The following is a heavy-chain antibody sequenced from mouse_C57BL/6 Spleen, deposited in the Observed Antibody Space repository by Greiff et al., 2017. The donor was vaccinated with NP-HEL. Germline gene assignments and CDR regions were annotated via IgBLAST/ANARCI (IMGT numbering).Heavy chain of an antibody. J-gene: IGHJ3*01. Sequence: EVKLVESGGGLVQPGGSLSLSCAASGFTFTDYYMSWVRQPPGKALEWLGFIRNKANGYTTEYSASVKGRFTISRDNSQSILYLQMNALRAEDSATYYCARSTYYYGSIAYWGQGTLVTVSA. CDR1: GFTFTDYY. CDR2: IRNKANGYTT. D-gene: IGHD1-1*01. CDR3: ARSTYYYGSIAY. V-gene: IGHV7-3*01.